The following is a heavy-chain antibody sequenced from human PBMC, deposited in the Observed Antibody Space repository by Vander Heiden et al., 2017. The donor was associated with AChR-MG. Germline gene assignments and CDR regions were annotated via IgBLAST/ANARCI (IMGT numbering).Heavy chain of an antibody. V-gene: IGHV2-5*02. J-gene: IGHJ5*02. D-gene: IGHD3-9*01. Sequence: QITLKESGPTLVKSTHTLTLTCTFSGFSLNTPEVGVGWFRQPPGQPLEWLGIIFWDDERRYRPSLKTRLTFTQDTSKNQVVLTMANMDPVDTATYYCALSRGNQLRYRHNWFDPWGQGALVTVSS. CDR2: IFWDDER. CDR1: GFSLNTPEVG. CDR3: ALSRGNQLRYRHNWFDP.